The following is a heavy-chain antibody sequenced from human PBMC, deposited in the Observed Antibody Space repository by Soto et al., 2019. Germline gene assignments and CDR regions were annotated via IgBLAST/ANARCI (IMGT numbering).Heavy chain of an antibody. CDR2: ISGSGGST. CDR3: AKDIIAAAVSLPDRTEKVSDD. Sequence: PGGSLRLSCAASGFTFSSYAMSWVRQAPGKGLEWVSAISGSGGSTYYADSVKGRFTISRDNSKNTLYLQMNSLRAEDTAVYYCAKDIIAAAVSLPDRTEKVSDDWGQGSLVTVSS. V-gene: IGHV3-23*01. D-gene: IGHD6-13*01. J-gene: IGHJ4*02. CDR1: GFTFSSYA.